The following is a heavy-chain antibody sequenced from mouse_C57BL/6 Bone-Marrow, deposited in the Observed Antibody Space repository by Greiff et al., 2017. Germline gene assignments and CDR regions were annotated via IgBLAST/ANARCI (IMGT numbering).Heavy chain of an antibody. CDR1: GYTFTDYY. CDR3: ARGDDYGDV. V-gene: IGHV1-19*01. CDR2: INPDNGGT. Sequence: EVKLLESGPVLVKPGASVKMSCKASGYTFTDYYMNWVKQSHGKSLEWIGVINPDNGGTSYNQKFKGKATLTVDKSSSTAYMELNSLTSEDSAVYYCARGDDYGDVWGTGTTVTVSS. J-gene: IGHJ1*03. D-gene: IGHD2-4*01.